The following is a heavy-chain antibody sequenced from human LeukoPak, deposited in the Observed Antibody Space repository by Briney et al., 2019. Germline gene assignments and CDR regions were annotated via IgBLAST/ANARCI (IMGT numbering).Heavy chain of an antibody. Sequence: SETLSLTCSVSGDPIINYYWMWIRQPAGKGLEWIGRIYLSDNTNYNSPSLRSRVTMSPDTSMNRFSLKLSSVTAADTAVYYCARSRVAAAGRYYYYMDVWGKGTTVTVSS. CDR1: GDPIINYY. V-gene: IGHV4-4*07. CDR2: IYLSDNT. CDR3: ARSRVAAAGRYYYYMDV. J-gene: IGHJ6*03. D-gene: IGHD6-13*01.